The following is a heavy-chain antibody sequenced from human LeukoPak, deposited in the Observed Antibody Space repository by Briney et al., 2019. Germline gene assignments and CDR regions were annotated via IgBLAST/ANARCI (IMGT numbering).Heavy chain of an antibody. CDR2: ISGSGGST. V-gene: IGHV3-23*01. CDR3: AKDSRYARWLQFPNWFDP. D-gene: IGHD5-24*01. J-gene: IGHJ5*02. CDR1: GFTFSSYA. Sequence: QTGGSLRLSCAASGFTFSSYAMSWVRQAPGKGLEWVSAISGSGGSTYYADSVKGRFTISRDNSKNTLYLQMNSLRAEDTAVYYCAKDSRYARWLQFPNWFDPWGQGTLVTVSS.